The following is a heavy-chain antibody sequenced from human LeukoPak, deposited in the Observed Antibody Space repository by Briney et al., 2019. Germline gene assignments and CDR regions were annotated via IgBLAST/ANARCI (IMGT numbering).Heavy chain of an antibody. D-gene: IGHD5-18*01. CDR1: GDSLTSHF. J-gene: IGHJ3*02. Sequence: PSETLSLTCNVSGDSLTSHFWSWIRQTPGKGLEWIGYVFHSGTTKYSPSLKSRVTISLDTSKKQFYLRLASVTAADTALYYCARRMATVTDAFDIWGRGTMVSVSS. CDR2: VFHSGTT. V-gene: IGHV4-59*08. CDR3: ARRMATVTDAFDI.